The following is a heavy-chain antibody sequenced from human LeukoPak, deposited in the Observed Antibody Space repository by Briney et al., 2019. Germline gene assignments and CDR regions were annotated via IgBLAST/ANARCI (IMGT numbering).Heavy chain of an antibody. J-gene: IGHJ4*02. CDR1: GFTLRSYV. V-gene: IGHV3-23*01. CDR2: ISGSGDST. D-gene: IGHD3-22*01. CDR3: ARFPYYYDSSLPDY. Sequence: PGGSLRLSCVASGFTLRSYVMNWVRQTPGKGLEWVSSISGSGDSTFYADSVKGRFSISRDNSKNTLYLQMNSLRAEDTAVYYCARFPYYYDSSLPDYWGQGTLVTVSS.